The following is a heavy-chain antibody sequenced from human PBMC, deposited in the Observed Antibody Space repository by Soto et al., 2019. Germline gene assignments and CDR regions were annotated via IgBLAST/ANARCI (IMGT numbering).Heavy chain of an antibody. J-gene: IGHJ4*02. V-gene: IGHV3-7*05. CDR1: GFSFSSTS. CDR2: RRPGGSEK. D-gene: IGHD3-10*01. CDR3: TRGGAGRLDN. Sequence: EVQLVQSGGGLVQPGGSLRLSCIPSGFSFSSTSMNWVRQAPGRGLEWVANRRPGGSEKLYVDSVKGGLTISRDNAKNTWYLQMSSLEAEDTAVYYGTRGGAGRLDNWGQGSLVTVSS.